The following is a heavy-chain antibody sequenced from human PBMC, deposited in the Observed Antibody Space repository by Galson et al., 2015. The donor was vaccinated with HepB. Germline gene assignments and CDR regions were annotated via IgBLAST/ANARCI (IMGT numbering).Heavy chain of an antibody. D-gene: IGHD3-3*01. V-gene: IGHV3-48*02. CDR1: GFTFSSYS. CDR2: ISSTGSPI. Sequence: SLRLSCAASGFTFSSYSMNWVRQAPGKGLEWVSYISSTGSPISYADSVKGRFTISRDTAKNSMYLQMNSLRDEDTAVYYCARAFWSDYFSPNGMDVWGQGTTVTVSS. CDR3: ARAFWSDYFSPNGMDV. J-gene: IGHJ6*02.